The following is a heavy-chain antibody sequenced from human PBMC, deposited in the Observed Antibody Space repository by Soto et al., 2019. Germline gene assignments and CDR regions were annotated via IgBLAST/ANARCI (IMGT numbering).Heavy chain of an antibody. CDR2: INPNSGGT. CDR3: ARGLTGDDYYYYYMDV. J-gene: IGHJ6*03. D-gene: IGHD7-27*01. V-gene: IGHV1-2*04. CDR1: GYTFTGYY. Sequence: GASVKVSCKASGYTFTGYYMHWVRQAPGQGLEWMGWINPNSGGTNYAQKFQGWVTMTRDTSISTAYMELSRLRSDDTAVYYCARGLTGDDYYYYYMDVWGKGTTVTVSS.